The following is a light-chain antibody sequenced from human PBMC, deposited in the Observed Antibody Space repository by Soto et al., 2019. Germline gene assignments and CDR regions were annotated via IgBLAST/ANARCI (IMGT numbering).Light chain of an antibody. CDR3: PQFGSAPQT. V-gene: IGKV3-20*01. CDR2: GAS. Sequence: EIVLTQSPGTLSLSPGERATLSCRASQSVSSSYLAWYQQKPGQAPRLIIHGASSRATGIPDRFSGSGSGTDFTLTISRLEPEDFAVYYCPQFGSAPQTFGQGTKLEIK. CDR1: QSVSSSY. J-gene: IGKJ2*01.